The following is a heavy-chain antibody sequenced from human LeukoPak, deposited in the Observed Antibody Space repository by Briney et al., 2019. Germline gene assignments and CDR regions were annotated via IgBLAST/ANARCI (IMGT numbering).Heavy chain of an antibody. V-gene: IGHV3-48*02. Sequence: GSLRLSCAASGFTFNSCSTNWVRQAPGKGLEWLSYISSSSGTIYYADSVLGRFTISRDNAKNSLYLQMNSLRDDDTAVYYCAREPALDYWGQGTLVTVSS. CDR1: GFTFNSCS. J-gene: IGHJ4*02. D-gene: IGHD1-14*01. CDR2: ISSSSGTI. CDR3: AREPALDY.